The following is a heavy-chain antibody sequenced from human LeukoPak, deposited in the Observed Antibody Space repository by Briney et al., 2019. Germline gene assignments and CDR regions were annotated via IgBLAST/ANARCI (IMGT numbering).Heavy chain of an antibody. V-gene: IGHV1-2*02. D-gene: IGHD3-3*02. CDR2: IKPNSGDT. CDR1: GYTFTGYY. CDR3: GSCRTIFYYYMDV. J-gene: IGHJ6*03. Sequence: ASVKVSCKASGYTFTGYYLHWVRQAPGQGLEWMGWIKPNSGDTNYAQKFQGRVTMTRDTSISTVYMGPSRLRSDDTAVYFCGSCRTIFYYYMDVWGKGTTVTVSS.